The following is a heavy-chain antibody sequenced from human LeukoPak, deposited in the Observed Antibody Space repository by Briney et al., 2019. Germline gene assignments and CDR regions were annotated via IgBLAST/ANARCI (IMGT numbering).Heavy chain of an antibody. J-gene: IGHJ4*02. CDR1: VVAFSSDA. CDR3: AREYSYGHYFDY. Sequence: VGSLRLSCAVSVVAFSSDATGGGRQAPGKGLEWVSAISGSGGSSYYADSVKGRFTISRDNSKNTLYLQINSLRAEDTAVYYCAREYSYGHYFDYWGQGTLVTVSS. D-gene: IGHD5-18*01. V-gene: IGHV3-23*01. CDR2: ISGSGGSS.